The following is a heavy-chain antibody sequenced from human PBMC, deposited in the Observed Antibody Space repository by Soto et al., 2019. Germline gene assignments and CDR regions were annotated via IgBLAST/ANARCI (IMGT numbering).Heavy chain of an antibody. CDR1: GFSLSNARRG. D-gene: IGHD1-26*01. CDR2: IFSDDEK. Sequence: QVTLKESGPVLVKPTETLTLTCTVSGFSLSNARRGVSWIRQPPVKALEWLAYIFSDDEKSYSTSLKSRLTISKDTSPSQVVLTMTNLDPVATGTYDCARIASRVVGDNQPFDYWGQGTLVTVSS. J-gene: IGHJ4*02. V-gene: IGHV2-26*01. CDR3: ARIASRVVGDNQPFDY.